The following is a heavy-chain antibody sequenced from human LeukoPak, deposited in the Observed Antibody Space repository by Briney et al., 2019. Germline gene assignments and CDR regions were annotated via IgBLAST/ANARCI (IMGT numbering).Heavy chain of an antibody. CDR1: GFTFSSSW. CDR2: INSDGSTT. Sequence: PGGSLRLSCAASGFTFSSSWMHWVRQAPGKGLVWVSRINSDGSTTTYADSVKGRFTISRDNAKSTLYLQMNSLRAEDTALYYCARDRGRFKWNYGPTDAFDIWGQGTMVTVSS. D-gene: IGHD1-7*01. J-gene: IGHJ3*02. CDR3: ARDRGRFKWNYGPTDAFDI. V-gene: IGHV3-74*01.